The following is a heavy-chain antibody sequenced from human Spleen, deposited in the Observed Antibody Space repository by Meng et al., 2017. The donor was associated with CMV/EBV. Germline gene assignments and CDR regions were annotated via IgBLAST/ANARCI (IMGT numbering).Heavy chain of an antibody. V-gene: IGHV1-69*05. CDR3: AGLLGYCSSTSCYTFDY. CDR2: VIPIFGTA. Sequence: GPFRRYAISWVRQAPGQGLEWMGGVIPIFGTANCAPKFQGRVTITTDESTSTAYMELSSLRSEDTAVYYCAGLLGYCSSTSCYTFDYWGQGTLVTVSS. D-gene: IGHD2-2*02. J-gene: IGHJ4*02. CDR1: GPFRRYA.